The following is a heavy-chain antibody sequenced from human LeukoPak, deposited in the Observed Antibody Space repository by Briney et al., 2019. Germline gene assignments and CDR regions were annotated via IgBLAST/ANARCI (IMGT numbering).Heavy chain of an antibody. Sequence: GGSLRLSCAASGFTFSSYAMLWVRQAPGQGLEYVSAISSNGGSTYYANSVKGRFTISTDNSKNTLYLQMGSLRAEDMAVYYCARGRYSGSYYYAYFDYWGQGTLVTVSS. J-gene: IGHJ4*02. D-gene: IGHD1-26*01. CDR3: ARGRYSGSYYYAYFDY. V-gene: IGHV3-64*01. CDR2: ISSNGGST. CDR1: GFTFSSYA.